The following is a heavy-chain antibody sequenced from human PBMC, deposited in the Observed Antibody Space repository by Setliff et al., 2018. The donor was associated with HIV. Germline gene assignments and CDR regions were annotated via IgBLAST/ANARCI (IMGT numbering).Heavy chain of an antibody. J-gene: IGHJ3*02. CDR2: IYNRRST. CDR3: ARGRQIGVEGAGGFDI. Sequence: SETLSLTCTVSGGSISNHYWSWIRQPPGKGLEWIGYIYNRRSTNYHPSLKSRVTISVDTSKNQFSLKLSSVTAADTAVYYCARGRQIGVEGAGGFDIWGQGTVVTVSS. V-gene: IGHV4-59*08. D-gene: IGHD1-26*01. CDR1: GGSISNHY.